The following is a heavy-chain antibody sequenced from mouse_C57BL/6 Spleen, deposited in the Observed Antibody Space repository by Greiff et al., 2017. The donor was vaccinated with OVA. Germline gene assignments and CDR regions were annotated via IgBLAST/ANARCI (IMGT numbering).Heavy chain of an antibody. CDR3: AKNRDYDRGYYAMDY. J-gene: IGHJ4*01. V-gene: IGHV2-5*01. Sequence: VKVVESGPGLVQPSQSLSITCTVSGFSLTSYGVHWVRQSPGKGLEWLGVIWSGGSTDYNAAFMSRLGITKDNSKSQVFFIMNSLQADDTAIYYCAKNRDYDRGYYAMDYWGQGTSVTVSS. CDR2: IWSGGST. CDR1: GFSLTSYG. D-gene: IGHD2-4*01.